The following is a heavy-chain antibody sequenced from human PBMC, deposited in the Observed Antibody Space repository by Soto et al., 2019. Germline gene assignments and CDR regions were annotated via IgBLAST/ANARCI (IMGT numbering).Heavy chain of an antibody. J-gene: IGHJ4*02. V-gene: IGHV1-8*01. CDR2: MNPNSGNT. CDR3: ARGDNYYDSSGYYGD. D-gene: IGHD3-22*01. CDR1: GYTFTSYD. Sequence: QVQLVQSGAEVKKPGASVKVSCKASGYTFTSYDINWVRQATGQGLEWMGWMNPNSGNTGYVQKFQGRVTMNRSNSVTTDYMELTGVSSEDTAVYYCARGDNYYDSSGYYGDWGQGTLGNFSS.